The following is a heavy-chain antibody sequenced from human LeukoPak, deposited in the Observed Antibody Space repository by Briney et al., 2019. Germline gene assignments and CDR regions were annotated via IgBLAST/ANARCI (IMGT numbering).Heavy chain of an antibody. CDR2: IYYSGST. Sequence: KPSETLSLTCTVSGGSISSYYWSWIRQPPGKGLEWIGYIYYSGSTNYNPSLKSRVTISVDTSKNQFSLKLSSVTAADTALYYCARGDSATAALPDYWGQGTLVTVSS. V-gene: IGHV4-59*01. D-gene: IGHD6-13*01. J-gene: IGHJ4*02. CDR1: GGSISSYY. CDR3: ARGDSATAALPDY.